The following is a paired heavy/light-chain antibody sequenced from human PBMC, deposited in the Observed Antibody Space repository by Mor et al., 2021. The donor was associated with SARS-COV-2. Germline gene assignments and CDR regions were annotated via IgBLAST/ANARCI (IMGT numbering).Heavy chain of an antibody. Sequence: EVQLVQSGAEVKKPGESLKISCKGSGYSFSRYWIGWVRQMPGKGLEWLGVIHPGDSETRYSPSFQGQVTISADKSISTAYLEWSSLKASDTAMYYCAINHGYGDMLYYFDYWGQGTLVTVSS. J-gene: IGHJ4*02. D-gene: IGHD4-17*01. V-gene: IGHV5-51*03. CDR3: AINHGYGDMLYYFDY. CDR2: IHPGDSET. CDR1: GYSFSRYW.
Light chain of an antibody. CDR2: GNN. J-gene: IGLJ2*01. CDR1: SSNIGKNY. V-gene: IGLV1-51*01. CDR3: ATWDGSLSSGGGV. Sequence: QSVLTQPPSVSAAPGQKVTISCSGSSSNIGKNYVSWYQQLPGTAPKLLIYGNNKRPSGIPDRFSGSKSGTAATLGIAGLQTGDEADYHCATWDGSLSSGGGVFGGGTKLTVL.